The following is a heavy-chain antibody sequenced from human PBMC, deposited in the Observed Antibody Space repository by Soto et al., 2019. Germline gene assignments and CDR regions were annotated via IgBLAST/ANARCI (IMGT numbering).Heavy chain of an antibody. CDR1: GGSISSGGYS. CDR2: MYHSGST. V-gene: IGHV4-30-2*01. D-gene: IGHD3-3*01. J-gene: IGHJ3*02. CDR3: GRTYYDFWSGYYKYAFDS. Sequence: SETLSLTCAVSGGSISSGGYSWSWIRQPPGKGLEWIGYMYHSGSTYYNPSLKSRVTISIDRSKNQFSLKLSSVTATDSAVYYCGRTYYDFWSGYYKYAFDSWGQGTMVT.